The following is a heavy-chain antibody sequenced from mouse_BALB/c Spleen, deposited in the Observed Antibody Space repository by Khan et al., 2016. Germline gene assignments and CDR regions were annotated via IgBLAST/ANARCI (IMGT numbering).Heavy chain of an antibody. V-gene: IGHV4-1*02. Sequence: EVQLLESGGGLVQPGGSLKLSCAVSGFDFRRYWMSWVRQAPGKGLEWIGEINPDSRTINYSPSLKDKFTISRDNANSTLYLQMSKVRSEDTTLYYGARAGYCWYLAYWGQGTMVSVSA. D-gene: IGHD1-1*02. J-gene: IGHJ3*01. CDR2: INPDSRTI. CDR1: GFDFRRYW. CDR3: ARAGYCWYLAY.